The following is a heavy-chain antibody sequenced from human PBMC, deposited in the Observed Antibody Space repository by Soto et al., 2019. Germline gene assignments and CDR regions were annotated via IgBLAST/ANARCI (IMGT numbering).Heavy chain of an antibody. D-gene: IGHD2-21*02. J-gene: IGHJ6*02. Sequence: VGSLRLSCAVSGFTFSNYYIHWVRQAPGKGLEWVSSIRSGRDTFYADSVKGRFSISRDDATSSVSLQMNSLRGEDTAVYFCAREETAWPLAYGLDVWGQGTTVTVSS. CDR1: GFTFSNYY. V-gene: IGHV3-21*01. CDR3: AREETAWPLAYGLDV. CDR2: IRSGRDT.